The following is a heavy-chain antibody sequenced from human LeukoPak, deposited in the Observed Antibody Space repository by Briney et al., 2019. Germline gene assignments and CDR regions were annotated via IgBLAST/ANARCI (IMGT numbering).Heavy chain of an antibody. CDR1: GFTFSSYS. D-gene: IGHD3-3*01. CDR3: ARDWDSLSYYDFWSGPIRHDAFDI. V-gene: IGHV3-21*01. CDR2: ISSSSSYI. J-gene: IGHJ3*02. Sequence: GGPLRLSCAASGFTFSSYSMNWVRQAPGKGLEWVSSISSSSSYIYYADSVKGRFTISRDNAKNSLYLQMNSLRAEDTAVYYCARDWDSLSYYDFWSGPIRHDAFDIWGQGTMVTVSS.